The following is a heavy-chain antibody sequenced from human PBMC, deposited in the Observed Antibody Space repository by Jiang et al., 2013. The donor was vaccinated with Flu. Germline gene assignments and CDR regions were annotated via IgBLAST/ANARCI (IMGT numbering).Heavy chain of an antibody. CDR2: IWYDGSNK. J-gene: IGHJ4*02. D-gene: IGHD6-6*01. CDR1: GFTFSSYG. CDR3: ARDDGYSSSSGFDY. V-gene: IGHV3-33*01. Sequence: SCAASGFTFSSYGMHWVRQAPGKGLEWVAVIWYDGSNKYYADSVKGRFTISRDNSKNTLYLQMNSLRAEDTAVYYCARDDGYSSSSGFDYWGQGTLVTVSS.